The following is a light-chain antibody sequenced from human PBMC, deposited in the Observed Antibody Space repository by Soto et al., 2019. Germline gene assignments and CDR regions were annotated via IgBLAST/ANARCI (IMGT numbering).Light chain of an antibody. CDR3: QQYNNWPPWT. V-gene: IGKV3-20*01. CDR2: GAS. CDR1: QSVNNKY. J-gene: IGKJ1*01. Sequence: TVLTQSPDTLSLSPGERATLSCRASQSVNNKYLAWYQHKPGRPPRLLIYGASTRASGIPDNFSGSGSGTHFTLTISKLEPDDFAVYYCQQYNNWPPWTFGQGTKVEIK.